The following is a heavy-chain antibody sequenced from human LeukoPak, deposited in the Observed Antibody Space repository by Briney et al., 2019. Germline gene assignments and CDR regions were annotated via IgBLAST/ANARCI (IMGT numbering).Heavy chain of an antibody. Sequence: SETLSLTCTVYGGSISSTSYHWGWIRQPPGKGLDWIGTIYYSGTTYYNPSLKSRVTISVDTSKNQFSLKLSSVIAADTAVYYCARVAAARTRWFDPWGQGTLVTVSS. D-gene: IGHD6-13*01. CDR2: IYYSGTT. CDR3: ARVAAARTRWFDP. J-gene: IGHJ5*01. CDR1: GGSISSTSYH. V-gene: IGHV4-39*01.